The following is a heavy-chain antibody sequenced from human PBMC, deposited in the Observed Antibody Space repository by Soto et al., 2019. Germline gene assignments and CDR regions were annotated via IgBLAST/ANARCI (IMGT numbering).Heavy chain of an antibody. Sequence: RESLKISCKGSGYTFTTYWIGWVRQMPGKGLEWMGIIYPSDSDTRYSPSFQGQVTISADKSISTAYLQWSSLKASDTAMYYCARAYGKYFDYWGQGTLVTVSS. CDR1: GYTFTTYW. CDR2: IYPSDSDT. V-gene: IGHV5-51*01. D-gene: IGHD3-10*01. CDR3: ARAYGKYFDY. J-gene: IGHJ4*02.